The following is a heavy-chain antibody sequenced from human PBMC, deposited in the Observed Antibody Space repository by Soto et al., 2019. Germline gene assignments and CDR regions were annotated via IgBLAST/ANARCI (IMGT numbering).Heavy chain of an antibody. CDR1: GFTFGDYA. D-gene: IGHD6-13*01. J-gene: IGHJ6*02. CDR2: IRSKAYGGTT. Sequence: PGGSLRLSCTASGFTFGDYAMSWFRQAPGKGLEWVGFIRSKAYGGTTEYAASVKGRFTISRDDSKSIAYLQMNSLKTEDTAVYYCTREMGEGVAAAGRYYYYGMDVWGQGTTVTVSS. V-gene: IGHV3-49*03. CDR3: TREMGEGVAAAGRYYYYGMDV.